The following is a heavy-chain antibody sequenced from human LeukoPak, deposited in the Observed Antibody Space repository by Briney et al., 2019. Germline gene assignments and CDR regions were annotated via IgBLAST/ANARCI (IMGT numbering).Heavy chain of an antibody. J-gene: IGHJ3*02. CDR1: GFTFSSYW. Sequence: PGGSLRLSCAASGFTFSSYWMHWVRQDPGKGLVWVSYIRGDGTSTSYADSVKGRFTISRDNAKNTLYLQVNSLRVEDTAVYYCARVGGVSGRAFDMWGQGTMVTVSS. CDR2: IRGDGTST. CDR3: ARVGGVSGRAFDM. V-gene: IGHV3-74*01. D-gene: IGHD6-25*01.